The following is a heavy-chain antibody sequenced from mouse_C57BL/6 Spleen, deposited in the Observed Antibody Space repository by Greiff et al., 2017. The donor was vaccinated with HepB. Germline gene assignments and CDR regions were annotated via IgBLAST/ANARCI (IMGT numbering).Heavy chain of an antibody. CDR1: GYAFSSSW. CDR3: ARERDYSWFAY. CDR2: IYPGDGDT. V-gene: IGHV1-82*01. J-gene: IGHJ3*01. D-gene: IGHD1-1*01. Sequence: VHLVESGPELVKPGASVKISCKASGYAFSSSWMNWVKQRPGKGLEWIGRIYPGDGDTNYNGKFKGKATLTADKSSSTAYMQLSSLTSEDSAVYFCARERDYSWFAYWGQGTLVTVSA.